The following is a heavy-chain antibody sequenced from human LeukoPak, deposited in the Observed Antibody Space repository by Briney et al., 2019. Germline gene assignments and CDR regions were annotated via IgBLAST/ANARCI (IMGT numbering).Heavy chain of an antibody. CDR1: GYSISSGYY. CDR2: IYHSGST. Sequence: SETLSLTCAVSGYSISSGYYWGWIRQPPGKGLEWIGSIYHSGSTYYNPSLKSLVTISVDTSKNQFSLKLSSVIAADTAVYYCARQGSSSSWLNRDKYNWFDPWGQGTLVTVSS. CDR3: ARQGSSSSWLNRDKYNWFDP. J-gene: IGHJ5*02. V-gene: IGHV4-38-2*01. D-gene: IGHD6-13*01.